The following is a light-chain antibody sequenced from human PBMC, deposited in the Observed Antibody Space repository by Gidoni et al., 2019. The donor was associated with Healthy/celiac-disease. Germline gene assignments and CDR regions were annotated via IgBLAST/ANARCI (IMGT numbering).Light chain of an antibody. CDR1: QSISSY. CDR2: AAS. J-gene: IGKJ4*01. CDR3: QQSYSTPPEGLT. V-gene: IGKV1-39*01. Sequence: DIQMTQSPSSLSASVGDRVTITCRASQSISSYLNWYQQKPGKAPKLLIYAASSLQSGVPSRFSGSGSGTDFTLTISSLQPEDFATYYCQQSYSTPPEGLTFGGGTKVEI.